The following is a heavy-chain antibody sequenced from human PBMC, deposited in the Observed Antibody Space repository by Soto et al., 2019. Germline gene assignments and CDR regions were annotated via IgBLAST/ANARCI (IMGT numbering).Heavy chain of an antibody. CDR3: ARDDDILTGPFDY. V-gene: IGHV1-2*02. D-gene: IGHD3-9*01. Sequence: ASVKVSCKTSGYTFTGYYMHWARQAPGQGLEWMGWINPNSGGTNYSQKFQGRVTITRDTSASTAYMELSSLRSEDTAVYYCARDDDILTGPFDYWGQGTLVTVSS. J-gene: IGHJ4*02. CDR2: INPNSGGT. CDR1: GYTFTGYY.